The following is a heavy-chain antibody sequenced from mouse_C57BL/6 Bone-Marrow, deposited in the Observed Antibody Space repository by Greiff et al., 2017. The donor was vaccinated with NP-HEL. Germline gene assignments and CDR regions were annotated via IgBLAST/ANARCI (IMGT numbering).Heavy chain of an antibody. CDR2: INSGSGGT. J-gene: IGHJ2*01. CDR3: ARDGYGSSYDY. D-gene: IGHD1-1*01. Sequence: QVQLQQSGAELVRPGTSVKVSCKASGYAFTNYLLVWVKQRPGQGLEWIGVINSGSGGTNYNEKFKGKATLTADKSSSTAYMQLSSLTSEDSAVYFCARDGYGSSYDYWGQGTTLTVSS. V-gene: IGHV1-54*01. CDR1: GYAFTNYL.